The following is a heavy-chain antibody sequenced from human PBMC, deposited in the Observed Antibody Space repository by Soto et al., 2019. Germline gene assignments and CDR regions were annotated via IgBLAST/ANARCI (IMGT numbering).Heavy chain of an antibody. CDR2: INAGNGNT. V-gene: IGHV1-3*01. CDR3: ARPYRSGLYNLFDP. J-gene: IGHJ5*02. Sequence: ASVKVSCKASGYTFTSYAMHWVRQAPGQRLEWMGWINAGNGNTKYSQKFQGRVTITRDTSASTAYMELSSLRSEDTAVYYCARPYRSGLYNLFDPRGQGTLVTVSS. D-gene: IGHD6-19*01. CDR1: GYTFTSYA.